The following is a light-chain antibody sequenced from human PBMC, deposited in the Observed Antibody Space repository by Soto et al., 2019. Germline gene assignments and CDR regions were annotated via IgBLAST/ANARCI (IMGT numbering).Light chain of an antibody. Sequence: EIVLTQSPGTLSLSPGERATLSCRASQSVSSSYLAWYQQKPGQAPRLLIYGASSRATGIPDRFSGSGSGTDFTLTISRLEPEDFAVYYCQQYGSSRVWYTFGQGTKLEIK. CDR1: QSVSSSY. V-gene: IGKV3-20*01. J-gene: IGKJ2*01. CDR3: QQYGSSRVWYT. CDR2: GAS.